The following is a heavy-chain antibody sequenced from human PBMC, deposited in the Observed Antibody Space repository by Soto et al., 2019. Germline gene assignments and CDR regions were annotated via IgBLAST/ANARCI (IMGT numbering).Heavy chain of an antibody. D-gene: IGHD6-13*01. CDR2: IIPIFGTA. V-gene: IGHV1-69*01. CDR1: VGTFSSSP. Sequence: GASVKVSRKASVGTFSSSPISWVRQAPGQGLEWMGGIIPIFGTANYAQKFQGRVTITADESTSTAYMELSSLRSEDTAVYYGARENSRKIVDYWGQGTLVTVSS. J-gene: IGHJ4*02. CDR3: ARENSRKIVDY.